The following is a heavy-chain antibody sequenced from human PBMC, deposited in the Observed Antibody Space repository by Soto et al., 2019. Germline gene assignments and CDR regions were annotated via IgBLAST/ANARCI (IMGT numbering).Heavy chain of an antibody. Sequence: SETLSLTGTVSGGSIRRSDYYWSWVRQLPGRGLEWIAYIYYSGSTFYNPSLMSRLAISVDTSRNQFSLSLTSVTAADTAVYYCARLESVTRSLGYFDYWGQGIRVTVSS. D-gene: IGHD7-27*01. CDR2: IYYSGST. V-gene: IGHV4-31*03. J-gene: IGHJ4*02. CDR1: GGSIRRSDYY. CDR3: ARLESVTRSLGYFDY.